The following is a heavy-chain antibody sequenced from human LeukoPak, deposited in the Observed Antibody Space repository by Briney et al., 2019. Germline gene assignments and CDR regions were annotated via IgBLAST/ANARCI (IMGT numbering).Heavy chain of an antibody. CDR1: GFTVSTNY. CDR2: IYSDGST. V-gene: IGHV3-53*01. Sequence: PGGSLRLSCAGSGFTVSTNYMSWVRQAPGKGLEWVSVIYSDGSTYYADSVKGRFTISRDNAKNSLYLQMNSLRAEDTAVYYCAREGGVFTLDYYYYGMDVWGQGTTVTVSS. CDR3: AREGGVFTLDYYYYGMDV. J-gene: IGHJ6*02. D-gene: IGHD1-26*01.